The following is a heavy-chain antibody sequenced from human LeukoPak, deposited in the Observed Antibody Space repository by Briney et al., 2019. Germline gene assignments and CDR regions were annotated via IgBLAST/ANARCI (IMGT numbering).Heavy chain of an antibody. CDR1: GFTFSSCA. V-gene: IGHV3-23*01. CDR2: ISGSGGST. D-gene: IGHD3-22*01. CDR3: VSEYDSSGYFPLGRYFDY. Sequence: GGSPRLSCAASGFTFSSCAMSWVGQAPGKGLEWVSAISGSGGSTYYADSVKGRFTISRDNSKNTLYLQMNSLRAEDTAVYYCVSEYDSSGYFPLGRYFDYWGQGTLVTVSS. J-gene: IGHJ4*02.